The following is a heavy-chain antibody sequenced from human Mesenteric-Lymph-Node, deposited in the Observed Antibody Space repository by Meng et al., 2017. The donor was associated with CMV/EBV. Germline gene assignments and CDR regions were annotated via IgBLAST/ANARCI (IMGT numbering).Heavy chain of an antibody. CDR3: ASEGKEGDFDY. CDR2: IYYLGST. CDR1: GGSVRSGTNY. J-gene: IGHJ4*02. D-gene: IGHD1-26*01. Sequence: GSLRLSCTVSGGSVRSGTNYWSWIRQPPGKELEWIGYIYYLGSTNYNPSLKSRVTMSVDTSRNQFSLKMSSVTAADTAVYYCASEGKEGDFDYWGQGSLVTVSS. V-gene: IGHV4-61*01.